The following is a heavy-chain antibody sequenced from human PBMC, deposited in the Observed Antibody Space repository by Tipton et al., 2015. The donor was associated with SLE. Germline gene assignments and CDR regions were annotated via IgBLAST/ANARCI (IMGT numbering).Heavy chain of an antibody. CDR2: IKEDGSET. Sequence: SLRLSCTASGFTFSKYNMNWVRQAPGKGLEWVANIKEDGSETYYVDSVKGRFTISRDNAKESLYLQMNSPRAEDTAVYYCARGVNYWGQGTLVTVSS. V-gene: IGHV3-7*01. CDR3: ARGVNY. CDR1: GFTFSKYN. J-gene: IGHJ4*02.